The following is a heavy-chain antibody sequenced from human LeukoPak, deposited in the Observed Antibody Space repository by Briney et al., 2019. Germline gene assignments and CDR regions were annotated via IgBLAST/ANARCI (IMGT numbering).Heavy chain of an antibody. CDR3: ARFDSSGYYYYFDY. Sequence: NASETLSLTCAVSGSSISSGGYSWSWIRQPPGKGLEWIGYIYYSGSTYYNPSLKSRVTISVDTSKNQFSLKLSSVTAADTAVYYCARFDSSGYYYYFDYWGQGTLVTVSS. V-gene: IGHV4-30-4*07. D-gene: IGHD3-22*01. CDR1: GSSISSGGYS. J-gene: IGHJ4*02. CDR2: IYYSGST.